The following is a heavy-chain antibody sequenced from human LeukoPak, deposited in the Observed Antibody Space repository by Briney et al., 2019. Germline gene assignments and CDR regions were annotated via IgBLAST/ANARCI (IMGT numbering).Heavy chain of an antibody. CDR2: IWYDGSNK. Sequence: PGGSLRLSCAASGFTFSSYGMHWVRQAPGKGLEWVAIIWYDGSNKYYADSVKGRFTISRDNSKNTLYLQMNSLRTEDTAVYYCARREPGYYVFDIWGQGTTVTVSS. CDR1: GFTFSSYG. V-gene: IGHV3-33*01. CDR3: ARREPGYYVFDI. J-gene: IGHJ3*02. D-gene: IGHD3-9*01.